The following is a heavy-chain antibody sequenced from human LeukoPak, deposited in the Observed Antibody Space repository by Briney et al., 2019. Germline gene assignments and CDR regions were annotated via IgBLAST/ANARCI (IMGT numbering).Heavy chain of an antibody. D-gene: IGHD2-2*02. CDR1: GYSFRDYW. CDR2: IFPDDSET. J-gene: IGHJ6*02. V-gene: IGHV5-51*01. Sequence: LGESLKISCKGSGYSFRDYWIGWVRQMPGKGPELMGLIFPDDSETKYSPSFQGQVTISVDKSISTAYVQWSSLKASDTAIYYCARYGLQGCSTNCYRSFYYYGMDVWGQGTAVTVSS. CDR3: ARYGLQGCSTNCYRSFYYYGMDV.